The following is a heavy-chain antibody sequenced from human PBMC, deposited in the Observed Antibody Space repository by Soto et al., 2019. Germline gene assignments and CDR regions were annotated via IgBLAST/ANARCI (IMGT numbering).Heavy chain of an antibody. CDR2: INHSGST. D-gene: IGHD3-10*01. CDR3: ARVSGVYYYYGMDV. CDR1: GGSFSGYY. Sequence: SETLSLTCAVYGGSFSGYYWSWIRQPPGKGLEWIGEINHSGSTNYNPSLKSRVTISVDTSKNQFSLKLSSVTAADTAVYYCARVSGVYYYYGMDVWGQGTTVTVSS. J-gene: IGHJ6*02. V-gene: IGHV4-34*01.